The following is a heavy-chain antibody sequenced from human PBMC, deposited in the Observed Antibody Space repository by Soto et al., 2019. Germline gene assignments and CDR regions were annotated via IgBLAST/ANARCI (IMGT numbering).Heavy chain of an antibody. CDR3: ASYGVTTDY. D-gene: IGHD4-4*01. V-gene: IGHV4-39*01. CDR2: IYYSGST. Sequence: PSETLSLTCTVSGGSISSSSYYWGWIRQPPGKGLEWIGSIYYSGSTYYNPSLKSRVTISVDTSKNQFSLKLSSVTAADTAVYYCASYGVTTDYWGQGTLVTVSS. J-gene: IGHJ4*02. CDR1: GGSISSSSYY.